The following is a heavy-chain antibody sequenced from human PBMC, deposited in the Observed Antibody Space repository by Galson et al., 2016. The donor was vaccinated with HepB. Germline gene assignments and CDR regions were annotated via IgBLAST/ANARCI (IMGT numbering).Heavy chain of an antibody. CDR2: MYYSVTT. CDR3: ARGGDRYGGFRH. V-gene: IGHV4-61*08. J-gene: IGHJ4*02. D-gene: IGHD4-23*01. Sequence: LVKPTQTLTLTCSFSGFSLNTLGMRVSWIRQPPGKGLEWIGYMYYSVTTNYNPSLKSRVTISADTSKNQFSLRLSSVTAADTAVYYCARGGDRYGGFRHWGKGTLVTVSS. CDR1: GFSLNTLGMR.